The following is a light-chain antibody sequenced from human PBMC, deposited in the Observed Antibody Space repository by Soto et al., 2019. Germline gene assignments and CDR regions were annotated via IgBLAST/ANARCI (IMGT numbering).Light chain of an antibody. V-gene: IGKV3-20*01. CDR2: GVS. Sequence: EIVLTQSPGTLSLSTGERATLSCRASQSVRSSYLAWYQQKLGQAPRLLIYGVSKKANGIPERFSGSGSGTDFTLTISRLESEDYAVYYFQQYGTSPRTFGQGTKVEI. CDR1: QSVRSSY. CDR3: QQYGTSPRT. J-gene: IGKJ1*01.